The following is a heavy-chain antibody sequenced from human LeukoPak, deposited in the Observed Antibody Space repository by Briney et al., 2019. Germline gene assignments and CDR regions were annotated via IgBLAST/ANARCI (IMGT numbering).Heavy chain of an antibody. CDR2: INPSGGST. CDR3: AREDVVLVDAVRYYYYGMDV. V-gene: IGHV1-46*01. J-gene: IGHJ6*02. Sequence: ASVKVSCKASGYNFISYYMHWVRQAPGQGLEWMGIINPSGGSTSYAHKFQGRVTMTRDTSTSTVYMELSSLKSEDTAVYYCAREDVVLVDAVRYYYYGMDVWGQGTTVTVSS. CDR1: GYNFISYY. D-gene: IGHD2-8*01.